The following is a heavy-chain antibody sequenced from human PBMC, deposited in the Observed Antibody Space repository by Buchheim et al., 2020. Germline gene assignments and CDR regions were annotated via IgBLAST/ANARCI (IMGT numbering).Heavy chain of an antibody. CDR2: IYYSGRT. D-gene: IGHD6-6*01. CDR1: GGSISSSNW. J-gene: IGHJ5*02. V-gene: IGHV4-4*02. Sequence: QVQLQESGPGLVKPSETLYLTCAVSGGSISSSNWWSWVRQPPGKGLEWIGEIYYSGRTNYNPSLKSRVTIQVDKSKNQFSLKVSSVTAADTAVYYCARELYSSSSAWFDPWGQGTL. CDR3: ARELYSSSSAWFDP.